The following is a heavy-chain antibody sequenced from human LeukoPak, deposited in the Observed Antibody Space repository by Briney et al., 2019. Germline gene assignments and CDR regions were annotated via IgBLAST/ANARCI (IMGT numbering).Heavy chain of an antibody. CDR2: FDVIDAKT. V-gene: IGHV1-24*01. CDR3: AAGRPYSLLDY. J-gene: IGHJ4*02. D-gene: IGHD5-18*01. CDR1: GSSLTELS. Sequence: GASVKVSCPVSGSSLTELSLYWVRQAPGKGLEWMGGFDVIDAKTFYAQKFQGRVTMTEDSSTDTAYMELSSLRSDDTAFYYCAAGRPYSLLDYWGQGTLLTVSS.